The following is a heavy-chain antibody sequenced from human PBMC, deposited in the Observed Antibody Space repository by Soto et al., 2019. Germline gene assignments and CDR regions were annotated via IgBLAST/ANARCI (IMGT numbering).Heavy chain of an antibody. Sequence: QVQLVESGGGVVQPGRSLRLSCAASGFTFSSYGMHWDRQAPGKGLEWVAVISYDGSNKYYADSVKGRFTISRDNSKNTLYLQMNSLRAEDTAVYYCAKDPRSGYYYYYGMDVWGQGTTVTVSS. V-gene: IGHV3-30*18. J-gene: IGHJ6*02. CDR3: AKDPRSGYYYYYGMDV. D-gene: IGHD3-3*01. CDR1: GFTFSSYG. CDR2: ISYDGSNK.